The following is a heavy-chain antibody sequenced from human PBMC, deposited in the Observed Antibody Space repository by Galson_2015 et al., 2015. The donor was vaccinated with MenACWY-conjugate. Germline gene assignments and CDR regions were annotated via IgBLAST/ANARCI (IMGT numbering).Heavy chain of an antibody. D-gene: IGHD1-20*01. CDR1: GFTFSTYS. CDR2: ISNVSDTI. J-gene: IGHJ1*01. Sequence: SLRLSCAASGFTFSTYSMNWVRQAPGKGLEWVSYISNVSDTIYYAASVKGRFTISRDNAKDSLYLQMNSLRDGDTAVYYCAREGGNWNVQYFQQWGQGTLVTVSS. V-gene: IGHV3-48*02. CDR3: AREGGNWNVQYFQQ.